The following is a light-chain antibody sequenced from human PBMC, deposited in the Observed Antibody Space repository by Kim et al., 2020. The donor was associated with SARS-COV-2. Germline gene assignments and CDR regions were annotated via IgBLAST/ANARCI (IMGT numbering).Light chain of an antibody. CDR1: SGHSSYA. V-gene: IGLV4-69*01. CDR3: QTWGTGIPV. Sequence: ASVKLTCTLSSGHSSYAIAWHQQQPEKGPRYLMKLNSDGSHSKGDGIPDRFSGSSSGAERYLTISSLQSEDEAYYYCQTWGTGIPVFGGGTQLTVL. CDR2: LNSDGSH. J-gene: IGLJ3*02.